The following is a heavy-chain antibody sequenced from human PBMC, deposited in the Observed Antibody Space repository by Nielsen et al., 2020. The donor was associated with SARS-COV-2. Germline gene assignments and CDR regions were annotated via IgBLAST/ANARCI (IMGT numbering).Heavy chain of an antibody. CDR2: ISYDGSNK. CDR3: AKEPWDYVWGSTSWYFDY. CDR1: GFTFSSYG. Sequence: SCAASGFTFSSYGMHWVRQAPGKGLEWVAVISYDGSNKYYADSVKGRFTISRDNSKNTLYLQMNSLRAEDTAVYYCAKEPWDYVWGSTSWYFDYWGQGTLVTVSS. D-gene: IGHD3-16*01. J-gene: IGHJ4*02. V-gene: IGHV3-30*18.